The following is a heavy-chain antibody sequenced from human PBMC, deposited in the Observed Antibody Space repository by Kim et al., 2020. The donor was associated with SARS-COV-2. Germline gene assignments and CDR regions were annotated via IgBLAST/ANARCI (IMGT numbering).Heavy chain of an antibody. Sequence: ASVKVSCKVSGYTLTELSMHWVRQAPGKGLEWMGGFDPEDGETIYAQKFQGRVTMTEDTSTDTAYMELSRLRSEDTAVYYCATSGSSWTRSGWFDHWGQGTLVTVSS. CDR1: GYTLTELS. CDR3: ATSGSSWTRSGWFDH. J-gene: IGHJ5*02. V-gene: IGHV1-24*01. D-gene: IGHD6-13*01. CDR2: FDPEDGET.